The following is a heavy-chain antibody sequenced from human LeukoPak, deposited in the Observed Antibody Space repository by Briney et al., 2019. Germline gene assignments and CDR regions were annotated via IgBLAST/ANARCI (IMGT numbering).Heavy chain of an antibody. Sequence: GGSLRLSCAASGFTVSSNYMSWVRQAPGKGLEWVSVIYSGGSTYYADSVKGRFTISRDNSKNSLYLQMNSLRAEDTAVYYCAREGRKSRGVDIVRKKETGYYYYMDVWGKGTTVTVSS. D-gene: IGHD2-15*01. CDR1: GFTVSSNY. V-gene: IGHV3-53*01. J-gene: IGHJ6*03. CDR2: IYSGGST. CDR3: AREGRKSRGVDIVRKKETGYYYYMDV.